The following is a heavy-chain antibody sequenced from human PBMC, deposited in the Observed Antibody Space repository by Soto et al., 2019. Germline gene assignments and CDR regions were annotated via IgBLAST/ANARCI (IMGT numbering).Heavy chain of an antibody. CDR3: ARDETAGYSSSWYYFDY. Sequence: QVQLVESGGGVVQPGRSLRLSCAASGFTFSSYGMHWVRQAPGKGLEWVAVIWYDGSNKYYADSVKGRFTISRDNSKNTLYLQMNSLRAEDTAVYYCARDETAGYSSSWYYFDYWGQGTLVTVSS. CDR1: GFTFSSYG. D-gene: IGHD6-13*01. J-gene: IGHJ4*02. V-gene: IGHV3-33*01. CDR2: IWYDGSNK.